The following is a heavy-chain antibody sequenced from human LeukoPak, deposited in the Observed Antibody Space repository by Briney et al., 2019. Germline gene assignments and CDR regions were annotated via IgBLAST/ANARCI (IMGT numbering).Heavy chain of an antibody. CDR2: IYYSGST. CDR3: AREWGAYYQPNWFDP. V-gene: IGHV4-59*01. D-gene: IGHD3-10*01. CDR1: GGSISSYY. Sequence: SETLSLTCTVSGGSISSYYWSWIRQPPGKGLEWIGYIYYSGSTNYNSSLKSRVTISVDTSKNQFSLKLSSVTAADTAVYYCAREWGAYYQPNWFDPWGQGTLVTVSS. J-gene: IGHJ5*02.